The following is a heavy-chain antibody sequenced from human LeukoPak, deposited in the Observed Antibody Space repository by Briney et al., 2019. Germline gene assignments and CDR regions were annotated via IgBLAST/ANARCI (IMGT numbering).Heavy chain of an antibody. CDR3: ARGDGTTALGFDY. D-gene: IGHD1-1*01. Sequence: SETLSLNCTVSGGSISSYYWSWIRQPPGKGLEWIGYIYYSGSTNYNPSFKSRVTISVDTSKNQFSLKLSSVTAADTAVYYCARGDGTTALGFDYWGQGTLVTVSS. CDR2: IYYSGST. J-gene: IGHJ4*02. V-gene: IGHV4-59*01. CDR1: GGSISSYY.